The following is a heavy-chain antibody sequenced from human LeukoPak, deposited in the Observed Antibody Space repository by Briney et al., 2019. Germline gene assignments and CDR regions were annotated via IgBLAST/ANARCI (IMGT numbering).Heavy chain of an antibody. D-gene: IGHD3-10*01. Sequence: SETLSLTCAVYGGSFSGYYWSWIRQPPGKGLEWIGEINHSGSTNYNPSLKSRVTISVDTSKNQFSLRLSSVTAADTAVYYCARRPPVYYSGSETYYNGGFDYWGQGTLVTVSS. V-gene: IGHV4-34*01. CDR2: INHSGST. J-gene: IGHJ4*02. CDR3: ARRPPVYYSGSETYYNGGFDY. CDR1: GGSFSGYY.